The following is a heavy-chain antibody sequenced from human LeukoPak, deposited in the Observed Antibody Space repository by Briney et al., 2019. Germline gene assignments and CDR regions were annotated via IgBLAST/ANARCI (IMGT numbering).Heavy chain of an antibody. Sequence: GGSLRLSCTGSAFNLSRLAMTWVRHAPGKGLEWVSILSVSGRDTYYADSVKGRFTISRDSYKSPLFLRMNSLRVEDTAVYYCAKVRPGYSHYFYFMDVWAEGTTVTVSS. CDR1: AFNLSRLA. D-gene: IGHD5-18*01. V-gene: IGHV3-23*01. CDR3: AKVRPGYSHYFYFMDV. J-gene: IGHJ6*03. CDR2: LSVSGRDT.